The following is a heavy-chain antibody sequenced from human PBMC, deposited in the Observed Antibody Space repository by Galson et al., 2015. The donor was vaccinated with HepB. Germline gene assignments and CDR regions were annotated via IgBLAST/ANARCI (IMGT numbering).Heavy chain of an antibody. CDR2: TYYRTKWYS. CDR1: GDSVSSTSAA. D-gene: IGHD2-15*01. CDR3: ARGGSLVALALDY. J-gene: IGHJ4*02. V-gene: IGHV6-1*01. Sequence: CAISGDSVSSTSAAWNWIRQSPSRGLEWLGRTYYRTKWYSDYAVSVKSRVTTNPDTSNNQFSLQLNNVTPEDTAVYYCARGGSLVALALDYWGQGTLVTVSS.